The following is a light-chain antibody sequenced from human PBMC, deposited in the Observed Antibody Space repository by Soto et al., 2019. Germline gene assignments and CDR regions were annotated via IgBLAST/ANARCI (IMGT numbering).Light chain of an antibody. CDR1: QSVSSRY. CDR3: QQYGSSLTWT. V-gene: IGKV3-20*01. CDR2: GAS. Sequence: EIVLTQSPGTLSLSPGERATLSCRASQSVSSRYLAWYQQKPGQAPRLLIYGASSRATGIPDRFSGSGSETDFTLSISRLEPEDFAVYYCQQYGSSLTWTFGQGTKVDIK. J-gene: IGKJ1*01.